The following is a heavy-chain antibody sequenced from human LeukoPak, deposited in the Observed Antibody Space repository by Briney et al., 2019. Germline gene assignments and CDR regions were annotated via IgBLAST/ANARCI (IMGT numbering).Heavy chain of an antibody. Sequence: PGGSLRLSCAASEFSVGSNYMTWVRQAPGKGLEWVSLIYSGGSTYYADSVKGRFTISRDNSKNTLYLQMNSLRAEDTAVYYCAKDHPQIAVAGWYYWGQGTLVTVSS. CDR2: IYSGGST. CDR3: AKDHPQIAVAGWYY. CDR1: EFSVGSNY. D-gene: IGHD6-19*01. J-gene: IGHJ4*02. V-gene: IGHV3-66*01.